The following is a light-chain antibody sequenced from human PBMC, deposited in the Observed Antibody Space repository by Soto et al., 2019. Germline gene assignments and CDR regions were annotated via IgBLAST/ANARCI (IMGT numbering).Light chain of an antibody. V-gene: IGKV3-15*01. CDR1: QSVNSN. Sequence: EIVMTQSPATLSVSPGERATLSCRASQSVNSNFAWYQQTPDQAPRLLIYGASTRATGIPARFSGSGSGTAFSLNTSSLPADDFAVYYGHHYNSWSRTFGQGNNVDIK. CDR3: HHYNSWSRT. J-gene: IGKJ1*01. CDR2: GAS.